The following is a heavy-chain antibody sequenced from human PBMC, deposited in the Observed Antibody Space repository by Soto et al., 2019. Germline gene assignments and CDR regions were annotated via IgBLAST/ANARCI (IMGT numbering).Heavy chain of an antibody. J-gene: IGHJ6*03. CDR1: GYTFTSYG. CDR3: ARDESRYYGSGATIYYMDV. V-gene: IGHV1-18*01. CDR2: ISAYNGNT. D-gene: IGHD3-10*01. Sequence: ASVKVSCKASGYTFTSYGISWVRQAPGQGLEWMGWISAYNGNTNYAQKLQGRVAMTTDTSTSTAYMELRSLRSDDTAVYYCARDESRYYGSGATIYYMDVWGKGTTVTVSS.